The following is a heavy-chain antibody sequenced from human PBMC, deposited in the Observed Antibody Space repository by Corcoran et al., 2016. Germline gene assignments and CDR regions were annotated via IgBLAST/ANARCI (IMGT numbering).Heavy chain of an antibody. CDR1: GFTFSSYS. D-gene: IGHD6-19*01. CDR2: ISSSSSYI. CDR3: ARDQYSGGWYGGGY. V-gene: IGHV3-21*01. Sequence: EVQLVESGGGLVKPGGSLRLSCAASGFTFSSYSMNWVRQAPGKGLEWVSSISSSSSYIYYADSVKGRFTISRDNAKNSLYLQMNSLRAEDTAGYYCARDQYSGGWYGGGYWGQGTLVTVSS. J-gene: IGHJ4*02.